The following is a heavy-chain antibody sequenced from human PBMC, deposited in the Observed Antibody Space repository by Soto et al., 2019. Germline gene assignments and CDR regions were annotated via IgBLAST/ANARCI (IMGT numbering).Heavy chain of an antibody. CDR3: ASGVGYCSGGSCYWFDP. Sequence: SETLSLTCTVSGGSISSSSYYWGWIRQPPGKGLEWIGSIYYSGSTYYNPSLKSRVTISVDTSKNQFSLKLSSVTAADTAVYYCASGVGYCSGGSCYWFDPWGQGTLVTVSS. V-gene: IGHV4-39*01. CDR2: IYYSGST. CDR1: GGSISSSSYY. J-gene: IGHJ5*02. D-gene: IGHD2-15*01.